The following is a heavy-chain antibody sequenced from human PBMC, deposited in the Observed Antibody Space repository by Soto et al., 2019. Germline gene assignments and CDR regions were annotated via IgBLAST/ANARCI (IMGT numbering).Heavy chain of an antibody. CDR3: AKATIFGVVHIVGLDY. V-gene: IGHV4-31*03. CDR1: GGSISSGGYY. D-gene: IGHD3-3*01. CDR2: IYYSGST. Sequence: SETLSLTCTVSGGSISSGGYYWSWIRQHPGKGLEWIGYIYYSGSTYYNPSLKSRVTISVDTSKNQFSLKLSSVTAADTAVYYCAKATIFGVVHIVGLDYWGQGTLVTVSS. J-gene: IGHJ4*02.